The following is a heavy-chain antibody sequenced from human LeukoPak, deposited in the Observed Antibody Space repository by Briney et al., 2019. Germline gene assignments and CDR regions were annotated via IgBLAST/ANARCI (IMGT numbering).Heavy chain of an antibody. Sequence: GGSLRLSCAASGITLDDYGMHWVRQAPGKGREWVSYISSSGSTIYYADSVKGRFTISRDNAKNSLYLQMNSLRAEDTAVYYCAELGITMIGGVWGKGTTVTISS. V-gene: IGHV3-48*03. CDR3: AELGITMIGGV. CDR1: GITLDDYG. CDR2: ISSSGSTI. J-gene: IGHJ6*04. D-gene: IGHD3-10*02.